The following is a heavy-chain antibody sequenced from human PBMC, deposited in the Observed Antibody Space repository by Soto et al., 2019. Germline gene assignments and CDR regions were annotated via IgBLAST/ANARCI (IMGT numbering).Heavy chain of an antibody. CDR3: AKGGHDHLASDV. CDR1: GFTFSSYW. J-gene: IGHJ3*01. Sequence: GGSLRLSCAASGFTFSSYWMHWVRQAPGKGLVWVSRINSDGSSTSYADSVKGRFTISRDNAKNMLYLQMNSLRAEDTATYYCAKGGHDHLASDVWGQGTMVTVSS. V-gene: IGHV3-74*01. CDR2: INSDGSST.